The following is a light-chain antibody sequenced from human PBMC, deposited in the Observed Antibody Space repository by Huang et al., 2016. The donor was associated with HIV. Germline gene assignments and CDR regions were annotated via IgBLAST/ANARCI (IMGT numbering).Light chain of an antibody. CDR1: QSVSGH. CDR3: QQYNSWPST. V-gene: IGKV3-15*01. CDR2: GAS. Sequence: EIMMTQSPATLSVSPGERATLSCTASQSVSGHLAWYQLTPGPAPWLLIHGASTRATGVPARFSASGSGTEFTLTIDSLQSEDFAVYYCQQYNSWPSTFGQGTRMEV. J-gene: IGKJ1*01.